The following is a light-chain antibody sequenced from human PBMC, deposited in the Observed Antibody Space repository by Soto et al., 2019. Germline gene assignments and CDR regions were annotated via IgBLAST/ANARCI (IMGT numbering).Light chain of an antibody. CDR3: QQLNSYPRT. CDR1: QGISSF. Sequence: IQLTQSPSSLSASVGDRVTITCRASQGISSFLAWYQQKPGKAPNLLIYGASTLQSGVPSRFSGSGSGTDFTLTIASLQPEDFATDYCQQLNSYPRTFGHGTKVEVK. V-gene: IGKV1-9*01. J-gene: IGKJ1*01. CDR2: GAS.